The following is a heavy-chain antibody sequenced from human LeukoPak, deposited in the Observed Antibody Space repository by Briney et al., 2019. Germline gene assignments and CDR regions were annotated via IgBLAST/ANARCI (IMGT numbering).Heavy chain of an antibody. CDR2: ISAYNGNT. CDR3: ARDYYDSSGYYPFQNWFDP. J-gene: IGHJ5*02. CDR1: GYTFTSYG. V-gene: IGHV1-18*01. D-gene: IGHD3-22*01. Sequence: ASVKVSCKASGYTFTSYGISWVRQAPGQGLEWMGWISAYNGNTNYAQKLQGRVTMTTDTSTSTAYMELRSLRSDDTAVYYCARDYYDSSGYYPFQNWFDPWGQGTLVTVSS.